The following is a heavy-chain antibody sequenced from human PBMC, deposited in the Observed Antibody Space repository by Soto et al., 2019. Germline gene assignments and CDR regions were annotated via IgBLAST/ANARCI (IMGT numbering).Heavy chain of an antibody. J-gene: IGHJ6*02. V-gene: IGHV1-2*02. D-gene: IGHD3-3*01. CDR3: ARCVDDFWSGSPYYYGMDV. Sequence: ASVKVSCKASGYTFTGYYMHWVRQAPGQGLEWMGWINPNSGGTNYAQKFQGRVTMTRDTSISTAYMELSRLRSDDTAVYYCARCVDDFWSGSPYYYGMDVWGQGTTVTVSS. CDR2: INPNSGGT. CDR1: GYTFTGYY.